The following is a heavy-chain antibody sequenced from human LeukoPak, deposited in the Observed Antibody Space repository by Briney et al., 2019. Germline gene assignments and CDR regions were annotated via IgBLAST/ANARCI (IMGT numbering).Heavy chain of an antibody. J-gene: IGHJ6*03. CDR1: GFTFSSYG. D-gene: IGHD5-24*01. CDR3: ARGVDGYNNSTYYYYYMDV. Sequence: PGGSLRLSCAASGFTFSSYGMHWVRQAPGKGLEWVAFIRYDGSNKYYADSVKGRFTISRDNSKNTLYLQMNSLRAEDTAVYYCARGVDGYNNSTYYYYYMDVWGKGTTVTVSS. V-gene: IGHV3-30*02. CDR2: IRYDGSNK.